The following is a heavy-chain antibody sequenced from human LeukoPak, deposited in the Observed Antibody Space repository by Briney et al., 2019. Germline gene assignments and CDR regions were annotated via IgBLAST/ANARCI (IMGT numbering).Heavy chain of an antibody. CDR1: GINLSIYW. CDR3: ASDDGYRSFDY. J-gene: IGHJ4*02. D-gene: IGHD5-24*01. Sequence: GGSLRLSCTASGINLSIYWMHWVRQAPGKGLVWVSRINSDGSDTSYADSVKGRFTISRDNAKNTLYLQINSLRAEDTAVYYCASDDGYRSFDYWGQGTLVTVSS. CDR2: INSDGSDT. V-gene: IGHV3-74*01.